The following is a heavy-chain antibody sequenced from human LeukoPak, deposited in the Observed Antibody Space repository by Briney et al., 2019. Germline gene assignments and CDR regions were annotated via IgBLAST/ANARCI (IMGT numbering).Heavy chain of an antibody. Sequence: GASVTVSCKTSGYTFSSYGVSWVRQPPGQGREWMGWISPYNGNTNYAQKLQGRVTMTTDTSTTTAYMELRSLSSDDTAVYYCAITSVRGSYRYLDYWGQGTLVTVSS. CDR2: ISPYNGNT. V-gene: IGHV1-18*01. CDR3: AITSVRGSYRYLDY. J-gene: IGHJ4*02. D-gene: IGHD3-16*02. CDR1: GYTFSSYG.